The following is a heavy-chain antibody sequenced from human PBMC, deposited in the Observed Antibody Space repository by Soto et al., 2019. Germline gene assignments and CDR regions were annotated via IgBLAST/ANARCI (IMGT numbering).Heavy chain of an antibody. J-gene: IGHJ1*01. D-gene: IGHD1-26*01. V-gene: IGHV1-8*01. CDR3: ARIGGSYQSEYFQH. CDR2: MNPNSGNT. CDR1: GYTFTSYD. Sequence: QVQLVQSGAEVKNPGASVKFSCKASGYTFTSYDINWVRQATGQGLEWMGWMNPNSGNTGYAQKFQGRVTMTRNTSISTAYMELSSLRSEDTAVYYCARIGGSYQSEYFQHWGQGTLVTVSS.